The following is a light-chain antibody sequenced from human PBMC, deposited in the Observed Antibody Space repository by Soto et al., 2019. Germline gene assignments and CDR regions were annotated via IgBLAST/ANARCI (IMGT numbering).Light chain of an antibody. Sequence: EIVMTQSPATLSVSPGERSTLSCRVSQSVRSNLAWYQQTPGQAPRLIIYDASNRATGIPARFSGSGSGTECTLPISSLEPEDFEVYYCQQRSNWPPTFGQGTKVDIK. CDR2: DAS. J-gene: IGKJ1*01. V-gene: IGKV3-11*01. CDR1: QSVRSN. CDR3: QQRSNWPPT.